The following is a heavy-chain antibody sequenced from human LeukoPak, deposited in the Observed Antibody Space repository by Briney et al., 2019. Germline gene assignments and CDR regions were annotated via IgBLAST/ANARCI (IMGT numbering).Heavy chain of an antibody. D-gene: IGHD3-10*01. Sequence: GGSLRLSCAASGFTFSDYYMSWIRQAPGKGVEWVSYISSSGSTIYYADSVKGRFTISRDNAKNSLYLQMNSLRAEDTAVYYCARSGEDYYYYYMGVWGKGTTVTVSS. CDR1: GFTFSDYY. V-gene: IGHV3-11*04. CDR2: ISSSGSTI. CDR3: ARSGEDYYYYYMGV. J-gene: IGHJ6*03.